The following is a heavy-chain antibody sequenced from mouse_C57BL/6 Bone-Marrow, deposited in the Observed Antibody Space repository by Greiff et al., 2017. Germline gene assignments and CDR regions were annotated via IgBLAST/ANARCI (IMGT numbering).Heavy chain of an antibody. CDR2: ISPGSGNT. Sequence: VQRVESGAELVRPGASVKLSCKASGYTFTAYYINWVKQRPVQGLEWIARISPGSGNTYYNEQFKGKATLTVEKSSSPAYMQLISLTSEDSAVYFGARSGYDGSSPWYFDVWGTGTMVTVSA. V-gene: IGHV1-76*01. CDR3: ARSGYDGSSPWYFDV. D-gene: IGHD1-1*01. J-gene: IGHJ1*03. CDR1: GYTFTAYY.